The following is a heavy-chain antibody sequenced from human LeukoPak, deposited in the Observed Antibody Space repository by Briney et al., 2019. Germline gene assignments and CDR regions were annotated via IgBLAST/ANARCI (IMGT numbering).Heavy chain of an antibody. CDR2: IYYTGST. Sequence: SETLSLTCTVSGGSISSYYWSWIRQPPGKGLEWIGYIYYTGSTNYNPSLKSRVTISVDTSKNQFSLELSSVTAADTAVYYCARQGFRSTWFDPWGQGTLVTVSS. J-gene: IGHJ5*02. CDR1: GGSISSYY. V-gene: IGHV4-59*08. CDR3: ARQGFRSTWFDP.